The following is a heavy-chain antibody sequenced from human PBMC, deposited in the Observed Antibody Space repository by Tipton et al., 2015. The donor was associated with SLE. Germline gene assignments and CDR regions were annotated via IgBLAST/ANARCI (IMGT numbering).Heavy chain of an antibody. J-gene: IGHJ4*02. CDR1: GASIRHYY. D-gene: IGHD6-6*01. CDR3: ACRIAARRSSLIPFDY. V-gene: IGHV4-34*01. Sequence: TLSLTCSVSGASIRHYYWSWVRQPPGKGLEWIGEINHSGNTNYNPSLKSRVTISVDTSKNQFSLKLSSVTAADTAVYYCACRIAARRSSLIPFDYWGQGTLVAVS. CDR2: INHSGNT.